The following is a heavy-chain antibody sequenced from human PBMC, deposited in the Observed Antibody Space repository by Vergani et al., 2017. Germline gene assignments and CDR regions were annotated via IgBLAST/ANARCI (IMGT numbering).Heavy chain of an antibody. CDR3: ARHPITMVRGVISYFDY. V-gene: IGHV4-38-2*01. CDR2: IYHSGST. D-gene: IGHD3-10*01. Sequence: QVQLQESGPGLVKPSETLSLTCAVSGYSISSGYYWGWIRQPPGKGLEWIGSIYHSGSTYYNPSLKSRVTISVDTSKNQFSLKLSSVTAADTAVYYCARHPITMVRGVISYFDYWGQGTLVTVSS. CDR1: GYSISSGYY. J-gene: IGHJ4*02.